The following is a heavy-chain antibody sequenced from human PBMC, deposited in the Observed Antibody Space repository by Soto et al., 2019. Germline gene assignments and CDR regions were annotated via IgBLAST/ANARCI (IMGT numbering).Heavy chain of an antibody. Sequence: EVQLVESGGGLVQPGGSLRLSCAASGFTFSTSWMHWVRQAAGKGLVWVSRINSGASATNYADSVKGRFTISRDNAKNTLYLQMDSLTAEDTAVYYCARGPSGWFGYDYWSQGTLVSVYS. CDR2: INSGASAT. D-gene: IGHD6-19*01. J-gene: IGHJ4*02. CDR3: ARGPSGWFGYDY. V-gene: IGHV3-74*01. CDR1: GFTFSTSW.